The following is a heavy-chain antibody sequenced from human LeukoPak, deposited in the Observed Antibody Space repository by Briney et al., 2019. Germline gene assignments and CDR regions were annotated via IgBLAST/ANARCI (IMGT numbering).Heavy chain of an antibody. Sequence: ASVKVSCKASGYTFTGYYMHWVRQAPGQGLEWMGWINLNSGGTNYAQKFQGWVTMIRDTSISTAYMELSRLRSDDTAVYYCARGLHYDSSGYAPPNDYWGQGTLVTVSS. CDR1: GYTFTGYY. D-gene: IGHD3-22*01. J-gene: IGHJ4*02. CDR3: ARGLHYDSSGYAPPNDY. V-gene: IGHV1-2*04. CDR2: INLNSGGT.